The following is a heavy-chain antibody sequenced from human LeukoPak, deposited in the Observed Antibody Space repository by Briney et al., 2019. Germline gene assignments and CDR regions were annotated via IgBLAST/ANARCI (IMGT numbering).Heavy chain of an antibody. CDR1: GGSISSSSYY. Sequence: SETLSLTCTVSGGSISSSSYYWGWIRQPPGKGLEWIGRIYYSGSTYYNPSLKSRVTISVDTSKNQFPLKLSSVTAADTAVYYCARDWCSSTSCQNWFDPWGQGTLVTVSS. CDR3: ARDWCSSTSCQNWFDP. CDR2: IYYSGST. V-gene: IGHV4-39*06. J-gene: IGHJ5*02. D-gene: IGHD2-2*01.